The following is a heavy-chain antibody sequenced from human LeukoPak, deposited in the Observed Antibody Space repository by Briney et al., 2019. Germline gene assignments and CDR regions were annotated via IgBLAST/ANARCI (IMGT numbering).Heavy chain of an antibody. D-gene: IGHD2-15*01. CDR2: MNPNSGNT. V-gene: IGHV1-8*01. CDR3: ARGLIVDNGSFDP. Sequence: GASVKVSCKASGYTFTSYDINWVRQATGQGLEWMGWMNPNSGNTGYAQKFQGRVTMTRNTSISTAYTELSSLRSEDTAVYYCARGLIVDNGSFDPWGQGTLVTVSS. J-gene: IGHJ5*02. CDR1: GYTFTSYD.